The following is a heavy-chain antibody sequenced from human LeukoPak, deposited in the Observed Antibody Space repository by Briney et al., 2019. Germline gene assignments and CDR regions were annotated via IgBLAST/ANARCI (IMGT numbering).Heavy chain of an antibody. V-gene: IGHV3-7*01. J-gene: IGHJ4*02. CDR1: GFTFSNYW. D-gene: IGHD1-1*01. Sequence: GGSLRLSCAASGFTFSNYWMSWVRQAPGKGLEWVANINQDGGAKYYVDSLKGRFTISRDNIEKSLYLQLNSLTADDTAVYFCARAPTTGTVDYCGQGTLVTVSS. CDR3: ARAPTTGTVDY. CDR2: INQDGGAK.